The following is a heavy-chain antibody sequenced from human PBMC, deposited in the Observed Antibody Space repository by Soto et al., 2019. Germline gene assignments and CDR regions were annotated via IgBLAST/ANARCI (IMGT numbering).Heavy chain of an antibody. V-gene: IGHV3-33*01. Sequence: GGSLRLSCAASGFTFSSYGMHWVRQAPGKGLEWVAVIWYDGSNKYYADSVKGRFTISRDNSKNTLYLQMNSLRAEDTAVYYCARDSLSNYGSFFAYWGQGTLVTVSS. CDR1: GFTFSSYG. CDR2: IWYDGSNK. D-gene: IGHD4-4*01. CDR3: ARDSLSNYGSFFAY. J-gene: IGHJ4*02.